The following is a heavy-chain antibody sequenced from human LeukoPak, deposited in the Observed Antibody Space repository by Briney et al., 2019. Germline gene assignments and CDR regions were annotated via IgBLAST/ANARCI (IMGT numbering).Heavy chain of an antibody. J-gene: IGHJ6*02. Sequence: SETLSLTCSVSGGSINSYYWSWIRQPPGQGLEWIAYIHYTGSTNYHPSLKSRGTISVDTSKNQFSLNLSSVTAADTAVYYCARTPSRGGFDVWGQGTTVTVSS. CDR1: GGSINSYY. CDR3: ARTPSRGGFDV. V-gene: IGHV4-59*01. CDR2: IHYTGST.